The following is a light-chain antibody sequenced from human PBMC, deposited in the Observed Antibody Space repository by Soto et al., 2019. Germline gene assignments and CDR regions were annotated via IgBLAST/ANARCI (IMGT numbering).Light chain of an antibody. V-gene: IGLV1-36*01. CDR2: YDD. CDR3: AAWDDSLNGFYV. Sequence: QSVLTQPPSVSEAPRQRVTISCCGSSSNIGNNAVNWYQQLPGKAPKLLIYYDDLLPSGVSDRFSGSKSGTSASLAISGLQSEDEADYYCAAWDDSLNGFYVFGTGTKVTVL. CDR1: SSNIGNNA. J-gene: IGLJ1*01.